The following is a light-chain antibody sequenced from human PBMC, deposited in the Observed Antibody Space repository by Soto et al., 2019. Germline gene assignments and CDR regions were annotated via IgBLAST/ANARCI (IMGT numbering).Light chain of an antibody. CDR3: TSSTSDSLYV. CDR2: KVS. J-gene: IGLJ1*01. Sequence: QSALTQPASVSGSPGQSITISCTGTSSDVGGNKYVSWYQQYPGKVPKLLINKVSNRPSGVSNRFSGSKSGNTASLTISGLLAADEADYFCTSSTSDSLYVFGTGTKVTVL. CDR1: SSDVGGNKY. V-gene: IGLV2-14*01.